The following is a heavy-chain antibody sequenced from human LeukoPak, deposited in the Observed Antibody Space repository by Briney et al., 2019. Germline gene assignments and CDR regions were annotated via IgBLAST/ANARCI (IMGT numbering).Heavy chain of an antibody. CDR1: GYTFTSYA. CDR2: INTNTGNP. CDR3: ARVGIRIAASRPSSWFDP. Sequence: ASVKVSCKASGYTFTSYAMNWVRQAPGQGLEWMGWINTNTGNPTYAQGFTERFVFSLDTSVSTADLQISSLKAEDTAAYYCARVGIRIAASRPSSWFDPWGQRTLVTVSS. V-gene: IGHV7-4-1*02. J-gene: IGHJ5*02. D-gene: IGHD6-13*01.